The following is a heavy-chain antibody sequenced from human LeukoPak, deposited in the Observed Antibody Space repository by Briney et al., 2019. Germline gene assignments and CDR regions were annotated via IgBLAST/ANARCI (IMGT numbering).Heavy chain of an antibody. D-gene: IGHD2-21*01. CDR3: ARDYIYAFDI. Sequence: GVSLRLSCAASGFSFSTYSMNWVRQAPGKGLEWVSYIGISSSSIYYADSVKGRFTISRDNAKNSVYLQMNSLRDEDTAVYYCARDYIYAFDIWGQGTMVTVSS. V-gene: IGHV3-48*02. J-gene: IGHJ3*02. CDR2: IGISSSSI. CDR1: GFSFSTYS.